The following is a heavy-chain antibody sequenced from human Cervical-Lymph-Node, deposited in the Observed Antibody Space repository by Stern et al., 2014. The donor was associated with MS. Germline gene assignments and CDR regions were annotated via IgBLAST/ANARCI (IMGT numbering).Heavy chain of an antibody. V-gene: IGHV4-59*01. Sequence: VQLVESGPGLVKPSETLSLTCTVSGVSISTYYWSWLRQPPGKGLEWIGYIYYSGSTTYNPSLKSRVTMSVDTSKSQFSLKLSSVTAADTAVYYCARDVGMDSWGQGTLVTVSS. J-gene: IGHJ5*01. D-gene: IGHD6-13*01. CDR2: IYYSGST. CDR1: GVSISTYY. CDR3: ARDVGMDS.